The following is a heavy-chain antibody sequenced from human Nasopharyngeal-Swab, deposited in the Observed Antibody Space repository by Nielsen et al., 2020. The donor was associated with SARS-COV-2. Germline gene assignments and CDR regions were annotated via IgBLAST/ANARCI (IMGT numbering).Heavy chain of an antibody. Sequence: GGSLRLSCAASGFTFSSYGMHWVRQAPGKGLEWVAVISYDGSNKYYADSVKGRFTISRDNSKNTLYLQMNSLRAEDTAVYYCARPRSGSYHPPFDYWGQGTLVTVSS. CDR1: GFTFSSYG. CDR2: ISYDGSNK. D-gene: IGHD1-26*01. CDR3: ARPRSGSYHPPFDY. V-gene: IGHV3-30*03. J-gene: IGHJ4*02.